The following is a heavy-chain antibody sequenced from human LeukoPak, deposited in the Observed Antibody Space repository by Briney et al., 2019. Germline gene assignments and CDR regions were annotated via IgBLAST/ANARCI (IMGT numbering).Heavy chain of an antibody. Sequence: GGSLRLSCAASGFTFSSYSMNWVRQAPGKGLEWVSSISSSSSYIYYADSVKGRFTISRDNGKNSLYLQMTSLRAEDTAVYYCASDNYGDYGDYWGQGTLVTVSS. J-gene: IGHJ4*02. D-gene: IGHD4-17*01. CDR2: ISSSSSYI. CDR1: GFTFSSYS. V-gene: IGHV3-21*01. CDR3: ASDNYGDYGDY.